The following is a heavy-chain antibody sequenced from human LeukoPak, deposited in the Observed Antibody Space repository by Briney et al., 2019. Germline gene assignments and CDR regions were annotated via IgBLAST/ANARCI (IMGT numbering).Heavy chain of an antibody. Sequence: PSETLSLTCGVSHYSISTAYFWGWIRQPPGKGLEWIGNLYHSGSTYYNPSLESRVTISVDTSKNQFSLKLNSVTAADTAIYFCALRHNNAVEYFDYWGQGTLVTVSS. J-gene: IGHJ4*02. V-gene: IGHV4-38-2*01. CDR3: ALRHNNAVEYFDY. CDR2: LYHSGST. CDR1: HYSISTAYF. D-gene: IGHD1-14*01.